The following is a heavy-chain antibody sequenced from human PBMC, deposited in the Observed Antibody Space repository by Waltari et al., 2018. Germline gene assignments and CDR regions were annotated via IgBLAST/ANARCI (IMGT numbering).Heavy chain of an antibody. CDR2: IKEDGSEK. CDR1: GFTFSDYW. V-gene: IGHV3-7*01. Sequence: EVQPVESGGGLVHPGGSLRLSCAASGFTFSDYWMSWVRQAPGKGLEWVANIKEDGSEKYYVDSVKGRFTISRDNAKNSLYLQMNSLRAEDTAVYYCARDSSLGFDYWGQGTLVTVSS. CDR3: ARDSSLGFDY. J-gene: IGHJ4*02.